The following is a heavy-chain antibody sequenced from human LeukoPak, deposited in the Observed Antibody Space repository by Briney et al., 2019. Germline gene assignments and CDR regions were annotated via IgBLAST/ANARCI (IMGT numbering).Heavy chain of an antibody. CDR2: FDPEDGET. CDR1: GYTLTELF. CDR3: ATHPPKLKHYGDYYWYFDL. D-gene: IGHD4-17*01. Sequence: ASVKVSCKVSGYTLTELFMHWVRQAPGKGLEWMGGFDPEDGETIYAQKFQGRVTMTEDTSTDTAYMELSSLRSEDTAVYYCATHPPKLKHYGDYYWYFDLWGRGTLVTVSS. J-gene: IGHJ2*01. V-gene: IGHV1-24*01.